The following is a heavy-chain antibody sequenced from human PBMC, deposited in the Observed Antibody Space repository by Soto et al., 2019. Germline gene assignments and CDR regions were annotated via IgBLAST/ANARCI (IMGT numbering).Heavy chain of an antibody. J-gene: IGHJ6*02. CDR2: ISSSSSYI. V-gene: IGHV3-21*01. CDR1: GFTFSSYS. D-gene: IGHD6-19*01. Sequence: EVQLVESGGGLVKPGGSLRLSCAASGFTFSSYSMNWVRQAPGKGLEWVSSISSSSSYIYYADSVKGRFTISRDNAKNSLYLQMNSLRAEDTAVYYCARVVAGTYYYYGMDVWGQGTTVTVSS. CDR3: ARVVAGTYYYYGMDV.